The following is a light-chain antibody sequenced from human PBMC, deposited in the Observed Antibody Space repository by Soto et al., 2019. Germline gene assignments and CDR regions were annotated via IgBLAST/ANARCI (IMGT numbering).Light chain of an antibody. CDR2: DAT. CDR1: QGISSA. CDR3: QQFNSYPV. V-gene: IGKV1-13*02. J-gene: IGKJ4*01. Sequence: AIQLTQSPSSLSASVGDRVTITSRASQGISSALAWYQQKPGKAPKLLIYDATSLESGVPSRFRGSGSGTDFTLTISSLQPEDFATYYCQQFNSYPVFGGGTMVEIK.